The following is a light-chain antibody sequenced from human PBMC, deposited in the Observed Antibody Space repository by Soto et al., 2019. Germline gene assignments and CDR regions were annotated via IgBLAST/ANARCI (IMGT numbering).Light chain of an antibody. J-gene: IGKJ1*01. CDR1: QSLLHSNGYNC. V-gene: IGKV2-28*01. CDR3: MQTLKSWT. Sequence: DIVMSQSPLSVSVTAGAPASLSXRSSQSLLHSNGYNCLYWYXXKPGQSXXXLIXVGSNRASGVPGRFSGSGSGTDFTLKISRVEAEEVGVYYCMQTLKSWTFGQGTK. CDR2: VGS.